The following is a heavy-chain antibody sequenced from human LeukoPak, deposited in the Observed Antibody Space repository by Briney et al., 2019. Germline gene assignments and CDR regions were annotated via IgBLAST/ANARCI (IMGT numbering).Heavy chain of an antibody. CDR1: GFTFSSYE. J-gene: IGHJ4*02. V-gene: IGHV3-48*03. D-gene: IGHD3-10*01. Sequence: TGGSLRLSCAASGFTFSSYEMNWVRQAPGKGLEWVSYISSSGSTIYYADSVKGRFTISRDNAKNSLYLQMNGLRAEDTAVYYCAREAVTDAGSNYWGQGTLVTVSS. CDR3: AREAVTDAGSNY. CDR2: ISSSGSTI.